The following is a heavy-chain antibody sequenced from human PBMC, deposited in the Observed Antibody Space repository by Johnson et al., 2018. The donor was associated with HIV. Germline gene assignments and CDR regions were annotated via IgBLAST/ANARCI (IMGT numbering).Heavy chain of an antibody. J-gene: IGHJ3*02. CDR1: GFTFDDYA. CDR2: ISWNSGSI. CDR3: AREQELIGERAFDI. Sequence: VQLVESGGGLVQPGRSLRLSCAASGFTFDDYAMHWVRQAPGKGLEWVSGISWNSGSIGYADSVKGRFTISRDNAKNSLYLQMNSLRAEDTAVYYCAREQELIGERAFDIWGQGTMVIVSS. V-gene: IGHV3-9*01. D-gene: IGHD6-13*01.